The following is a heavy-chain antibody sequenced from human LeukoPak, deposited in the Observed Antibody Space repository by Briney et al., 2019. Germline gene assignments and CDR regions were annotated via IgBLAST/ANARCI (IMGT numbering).Heavy chain of an antibody. CDR3: AKLGYCSADTCYSYFDS. V-gene: IGHV5-51*01. CDR1: GYTFNNYW. J-gene: IGHJ4*02. CDR2: IYPGNSET. D-gene: IGHD2-15*01. Sequence: GESLKISYQASGYTFNNYWIGWVRQMPGKGLECMGIIYPGNSETKYSPSFRGQVIISADKSINTAYLQWSSLKDSDSAMYYCAKLGYCSADTCYSYFDSWGQGSLVTVSS.